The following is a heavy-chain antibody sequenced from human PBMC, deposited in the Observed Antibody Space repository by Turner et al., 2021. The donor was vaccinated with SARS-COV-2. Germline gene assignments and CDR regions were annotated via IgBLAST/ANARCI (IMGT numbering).Heavy chain of an antibody. V-gene: IGHV3-33*01. J-gene: IGHJ4*02. CDR1: GFTFSSDG. Sequence: QVQLVESGGGVVQPGRSLRLSCAASGFTFSSDGMHWVRQAPGKGLEWVAVIGYDGSNKYYADSVKGRFTISRDNSKNTLYLQRNSLRAEYTAVYYCARDGGYSGYAYFDYWGQGTLVTVSS. CDR3: ARDGGYSGYAYFDY. D-gene: IGHD5-12*01. CDR2: IGYDGSNK.